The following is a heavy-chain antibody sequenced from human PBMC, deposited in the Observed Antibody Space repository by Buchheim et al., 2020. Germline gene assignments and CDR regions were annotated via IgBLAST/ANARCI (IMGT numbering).Heavy chain of an antibody. V-gene: IGHV4-31*03. CDR1: GGSISSGGYY. Sequence: QVQLQESGPGLVKPSQTLSLTCTVSGGSISSGGYYWSWIRQHPGKGLAWIGYIYYGGSTYHNPSLKSRVTISVATSKNQFSLKLSSVTAADTVVYYCARGYDSSGYYLWYFDLWGRGTL. CDR2: IYYGGST. CDR3: ARGYDSSGYYLWYFDL. J-gene: IGHJ2*01. D-gene: IGHD3-22*01.